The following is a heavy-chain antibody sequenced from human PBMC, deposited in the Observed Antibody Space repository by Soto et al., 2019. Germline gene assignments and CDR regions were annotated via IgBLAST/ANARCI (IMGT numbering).Heavy chain of an antibody. Sequence: SVKVCYKVSGYAFASYAMHSVRHSPGQRLEWMGWINAGNGNTKYSQKFQGRVTITRDTSASTAYMELSSLRSEDTAVYYCARGLNGYLHYFDYWGQGTLVTVYS. CDR1: GYAFASYA. V-gene: IGHV1-3*01. D-gene: IGHD5-18*01. CDR3: ARGLNGYLHYFDY. CDR2: INAGNGNT. J-gene: IGHJ4*02.